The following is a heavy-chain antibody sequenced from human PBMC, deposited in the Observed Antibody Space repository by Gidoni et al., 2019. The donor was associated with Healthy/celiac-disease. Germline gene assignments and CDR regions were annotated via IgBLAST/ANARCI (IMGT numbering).Heavy chain of an antibody. CDR1: GGSISSYY. V-gene: IGHV4-59*01. Sequence: QVQLQESGPGLVKPSETLSLTCTVSGGSISSYYWSWIRQPPGKGLEWIGYIYYSGSTNYNPSLKSRVTISVDTSKNQFSLKLSSVTAADTAVYYCARVRVSCSSTSCYTGRSWNLIDYWGQGTLVTVSS. CDR2: IYYSGST. D-gene: IGHD2-2*02. J-gene: IGHJ4*02. CDR3: ARVRVSCSSTSCYTGRSWNLIDY.